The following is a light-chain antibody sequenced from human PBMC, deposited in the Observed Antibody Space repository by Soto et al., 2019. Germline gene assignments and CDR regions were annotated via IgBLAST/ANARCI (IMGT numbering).Light chain of an antibody. J-gene: IGLJ2*01. CDR2: DVS. Sequence: QSALTQPASVSGSLGQSITISCTVTSGDVGTYDYVSWYQQHPGKAPKLMIFDVSSRPSVISTRFSGSKSGNTASLTITGLQAEDEADYYCNSYLTHTVAFGGGTKVTVL. V-gene: IGLV2-14*03. CDR1: SGDVGTYDY. CDR3: NSYLTHTVA.